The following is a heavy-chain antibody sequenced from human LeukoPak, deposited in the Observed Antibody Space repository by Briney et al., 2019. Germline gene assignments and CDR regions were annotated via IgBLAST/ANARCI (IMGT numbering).Heavy chain of an antibody. V-gene: IGHV3-15*01. Sequence: SGGSLRLSCAASGFTFSDAWMTWVRQAPGKGLEWVGCIKSKTDGGTTDYAAPVKGRFTISRDDSRNTLYLQMNSLKTEDTAVYYCTTPAAAQFKDWGQGTLVTVSS. CDR3: TTPAAAQFKD. D-gene: IGHD2-2*01. J-gene: IGHJ4*02. CDR2: IKSKTDGGTT. CDR1: GFTFSDAW.